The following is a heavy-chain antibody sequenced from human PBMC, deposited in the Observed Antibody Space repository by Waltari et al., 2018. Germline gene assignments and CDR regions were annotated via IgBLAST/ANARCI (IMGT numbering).Heavy chain of an antibody. Sequence: QVQLVQSGAEVKKPGSSVKVSCKASGGTFSSYAISWVRQAPGQGIEWMGRIIPIFGTANYAQKFQGRVTITADKSTSTAYMELSSLRSEDTAVYYCARAPPTVAGDDYFDYWGQGTLVTVSS. CDR3: ARAPPTVAGDDYFDY. J-gene: IGHJ4*02. CDR2: IIPIFGTA. D-gene: IGHD6-19*01. CDR1: GGTFSSYA. V-gene: IGHV1-69*08.